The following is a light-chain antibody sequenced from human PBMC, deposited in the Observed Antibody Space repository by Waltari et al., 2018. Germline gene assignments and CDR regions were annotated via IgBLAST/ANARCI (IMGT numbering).Light chain of an antibody. V-gene: IGLV2-23*02. CDR3: CSYAGSNSWV. CDR1: SSNIGSYNL. J-gene: IGLJ3*02. Sequence: QSALIQPASVSGSPGQSITISCTGTSSNIGSYNLFSWYQQYPGKPPKVMIYEVYKRPSGVSNRFSGSKSGNTASLTISGLQAEDETDYYCCSYAGSNSWVFGGGTKVTVL. CDR2: EVY.